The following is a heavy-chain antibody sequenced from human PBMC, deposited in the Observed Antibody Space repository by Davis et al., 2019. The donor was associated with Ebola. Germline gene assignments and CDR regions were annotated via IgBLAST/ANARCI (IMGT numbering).Heavy chain of an antibody. J-gene: IGHJ5*02. CDR2: INHSGST. V-gene: IGHV4-34*01. Sequence: MPSETLSLTCAVYGGSFSGYYWSWIRQPPGKGLEWIGEINHSGSTNYNPSLKSRVTISVDTSKNQFSLQLNSVTPEDTAVYYCARVPGWYVGRVGWFDPWGQGTLVTVSS. CDR3: ARVPGWYVGRVGWFDP. CDR1: GGSFSGYY. D-gene: IGHD6-19*01.